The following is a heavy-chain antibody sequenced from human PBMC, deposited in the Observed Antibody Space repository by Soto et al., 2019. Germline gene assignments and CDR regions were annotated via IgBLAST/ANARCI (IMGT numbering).Heavy chain of an antibody. D-gene: IGHD3-3*01. CDR1: GFTFINYA. Sequence: PGGSLRLACAASGFTFINYAMNWVRQAPGKGLEWVSAVSGTGDSTYYADSVKGRFTITSDSSKNTLSLQMNSLRYEDTAVFYCARESRFLEWLSLNWFDAWGQGTLVTVS. CDR3: ARESRFLEWLSLNWFDA. J-gene: IGHJ5*02. V-gene: IGHV3-23*01. CDR2: VSGTGDST.